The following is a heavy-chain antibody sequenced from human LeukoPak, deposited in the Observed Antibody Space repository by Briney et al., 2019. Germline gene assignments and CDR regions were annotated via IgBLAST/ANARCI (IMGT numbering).Heavy chain of an antibody. CDR3: ARVRRYYYDSSGYYIFDY. CDR1: GGSFSGYY. CDR2: INHSGST. V-gene: IGHV4-34*01. J-gene: IGHJ4*02. Sequence: SETLSLTCAVYGGSFSGYYWSWIRQPPGKGLEWIGEINHSGSTNYNPSLKSRVTISVDTSKNQFSLKPSSVTAADTAVYYCARVRRYYYDSSGYYIFDYWGQGTLVTVSS. D-gene: IGHD3-22*01.